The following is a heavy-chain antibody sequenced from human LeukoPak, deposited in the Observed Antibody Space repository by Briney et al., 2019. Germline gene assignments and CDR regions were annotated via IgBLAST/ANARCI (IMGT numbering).Heavy chain of an antibody. CDR3: ARDHSDYDSDY. CDR2: IYSGGST. V-gene: IGHV3-53*01. Sequence: GGSLRLSCAASGFTVSSNYKSWVRQAPGKGLEWVSVIYSGGSTYYADSVKGRFTISRDNSKNTLYLRMNSLRAEDTAVYYCARDHSDYDSDYWGQGTLVTVSS. D-gene: IGHD3-22*01. CDR1: GFTVSSNY. J-gene: IGHJ4*02.